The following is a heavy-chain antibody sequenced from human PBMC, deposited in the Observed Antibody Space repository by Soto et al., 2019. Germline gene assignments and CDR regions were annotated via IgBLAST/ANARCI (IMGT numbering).Heavy chain of an antibody. J-gene: IGHJ4*02. Sequence: PSETLSLTCAVSGGSISSGGYSWSWIRQPPGKGLEWIGYIYHSGSMYYNPSLKSRVTISVDRSKNQFSLKLSSVTAEDTAVYYCARVPDYWGQGTLVTVSS. CDR2: IYHSGSM. CDR1: GGSISSGGYS. V-gene: IGHV4-30-2*01. CDR3: ARVPDY.